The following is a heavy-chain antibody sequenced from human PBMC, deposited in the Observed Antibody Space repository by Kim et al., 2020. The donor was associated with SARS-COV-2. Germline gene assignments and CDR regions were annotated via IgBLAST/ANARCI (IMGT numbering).Heavy chain of an antibody. J-gene: IGHJ5*02. CDR2: IYHSGST. CDR3: ARGEAVYDFWSGYYKEPHGNWFDP. V-gene: IGHV4-30-2*01. CDR1: GGSISSGGYS. D-gene: IGHD3-3*01. Sequence: SETLSLTCAVSGGSISSGGYSWSWIRQPPGKGLEWIGYIYHSGSTYYNPSLKSRVTISVDRSKNQFSLKLSSVTAADTAVYYCARGEAVYDFWSGYYKEPHGNWFDPWGQGTLVTVSS.